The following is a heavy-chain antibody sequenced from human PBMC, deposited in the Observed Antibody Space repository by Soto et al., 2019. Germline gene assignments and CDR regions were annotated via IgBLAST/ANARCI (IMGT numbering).Heavy chain of an antibody. V-gene: IGHV3-9*01. Sequence: GGCMRLTGAEAGCAFGDYGMHWVRKAPGKGLEWVSGISWNSGSIGYADSVKGRFTISRDNAKNSLYLQMNSLRAEDTALYYCAKDGSNLIIAAAGLPYFDYWGQGTLVTVSS. CDR1: GCAFGDYG. J-gene: IGHJ4*02. CDR2: ISWNSGSI. D-gene: IGHD6-13*01. CDR3: AKDGSNLIIAAAGLPYFDY.